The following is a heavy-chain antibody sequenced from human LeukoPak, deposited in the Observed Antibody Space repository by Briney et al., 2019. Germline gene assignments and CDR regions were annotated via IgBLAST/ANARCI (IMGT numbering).Heavy chain of an antibody. Sequence: ASVKVSCKASGYTFTAYYMHWVRQDPGQGPEWMGWINPNSGDTHYAQNFQGRVTMTSDTSISTVYMELSRLRSDDTALYYCARDLVGYNFDYWGQGTLVTVSS. CDR3: ARDLVGYNFDY. D-gene: IGHD1-1*01. CDR2: INPNSGDT. J-gene: IGHJ4*02. V-gene: IGHV1-2*02. CDR1: GYTFTAYY.